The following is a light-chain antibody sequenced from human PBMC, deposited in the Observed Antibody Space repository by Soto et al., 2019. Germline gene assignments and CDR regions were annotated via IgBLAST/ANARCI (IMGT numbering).Light chain of an antibody. Sequence: EIVLTQSPATPSLSPGERATLSCRASQSVCSYFAWYQQKPCQAPRLLIYDASNRATGIPARFSGSGSGTDFTLTISSLEPEDFAVYYCQQRSNWPPDTFGGGTKVEIK. V-gene: IGKV3-11*01. CDR1: QSVCSY. CDR2: DAS. CDR3: QQRSNWPPDT. J-gene: IGKJ4*01.